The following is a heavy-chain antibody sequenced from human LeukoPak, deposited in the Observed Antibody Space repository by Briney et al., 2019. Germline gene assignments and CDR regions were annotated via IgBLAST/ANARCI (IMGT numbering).Heavy chain of an antibody. V-gene: IGHV3-7*01. Sequence: PGGSLRLSCAASGFSFSTYWMRWARQTPGKGLEWVANIKGDGSEINYVDSVKGRFTISRDNAKNSLSLQMNSLTADGTGVYYCAREGLPYSGDHWGQGTLVTVSS. CDR1: GFSFSTYW. CDR2: IKGDGSEI. CDR3: AREGLPYSGDH. D-gene: IGHD4-11*01. J-gene: IGHJ4*02.